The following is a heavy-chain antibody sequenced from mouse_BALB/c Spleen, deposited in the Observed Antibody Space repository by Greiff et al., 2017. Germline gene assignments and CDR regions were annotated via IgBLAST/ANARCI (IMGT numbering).Heavy chain of an antibody. CDR3: ATSTMITTGFAY. Sequence: QVHVKQPGAELVRPGASVKLSCKASGYSFTSYWMNWVKQRPGQGLEWIGMIHPSDSETRLNQKFKDKATLTVDKSSSTAYMQLSSPTSEDSAVYYCATSTMITTGFAYWGQGTLVTVSA. J-gene: IGHJ3*01. CDR2: IHPSDSET. D-gene: IGHD2-4*01. CDR1: GYSFTSYW. V-gene: IGHV1-74*01.